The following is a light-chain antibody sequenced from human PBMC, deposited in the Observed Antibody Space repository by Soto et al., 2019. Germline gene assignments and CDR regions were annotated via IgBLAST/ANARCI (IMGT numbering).Light chain of an antibody. J-gene: IGKJ1*01. CDR1: QSVSSDY. Sequence: VLTQSPGTLSLSPGERATLSCRASQSVSSDYLAWYQQKPGQAPRLLIYGASSRATGIPDRFSGSGSGTDFTLTISRLEPEDFAVYYCQQYGSSPGTFGQGTKVDI. CDR3: QQYGSSPGT. V-gene: IGKV3-20*01. CDR2: GAS.